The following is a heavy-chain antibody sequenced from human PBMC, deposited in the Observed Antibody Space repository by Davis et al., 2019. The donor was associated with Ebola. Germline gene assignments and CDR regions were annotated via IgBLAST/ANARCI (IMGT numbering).Heavy chain of an antibody. CDR3: AKDFRITIFKDYYYYGMDV. Sequence: GESLKISCAASGFTFSSYGMHWVRQAPGKGLEWVAVISYDGSNKYYADSVKGRFTISRDNSKNTLYLQMNSLRAEDTAVYYCAKDFRITIFKDYYYYGMDVWGQGTTVTVSS. J-gene: IGHJ6*02. CDR1: GFTFSSYG. CDR2: ISYDGSNK. V-gene: IGHV3-30*18. D-gene: IGHD3-9*01.